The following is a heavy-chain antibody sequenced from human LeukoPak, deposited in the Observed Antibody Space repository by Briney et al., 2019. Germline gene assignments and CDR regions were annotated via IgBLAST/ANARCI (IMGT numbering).Heavy chain of an antibody. CDR2: IYTSGST. D-gene: IGHD2-2*02. CDR3: ARMIVVVPAAIARGYYYYMDV. V-gene: IGHV4-4*07. Sequence: SETLSLTCTVSGDSISNYYWSWIRQPAGKGLEWIGRIYTSGSTNYNPSLKSRVTISVDTSKNQFSLKLSSVTAADTAVYYCARMIVVVPAAIARGYYYYMDVWGKGTTVTVSS. J-gene: IGHJ6*03. CDR1: GDSISNYY.